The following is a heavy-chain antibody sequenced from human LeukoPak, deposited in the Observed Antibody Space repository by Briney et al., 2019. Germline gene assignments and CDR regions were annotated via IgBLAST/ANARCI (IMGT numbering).Heavy chain of an antibody. Sequence: PGGSLRLSCAASGFDFSDYAMHWVRQAPGKGLEWLAVIWYDGSDSYSADSVKGRFTISRDNSKNTLYLQMNSLRAEDTAVYYCATKDSSGYIDAFDIWGQGTMVTVSS. CDR2: IWYDGSDS. D-gene: IGHD3-22*01. J-gene: IGHJ3*02. CDR3: ATKDSSGYIDAFDI. V-gene: IGHV3-33*01. CDR1: GFDFSDYA.